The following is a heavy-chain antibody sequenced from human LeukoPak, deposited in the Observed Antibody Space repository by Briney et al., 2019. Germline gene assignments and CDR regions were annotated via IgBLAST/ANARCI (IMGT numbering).Heavy chain of an antibody. CDR3: AKRDSASSQKTFDY. V-gene: IGHV3-30*18. J-gene: IGHJ4*02. Sequence: GGSLRLSCAASGDTFSAYAAHWVRQAPGKGPEWVAVISYDGISKYYADSVKGRFTISRDNSKDTLYLQMNSLRAEDTAVYFCAKRDSASSQKTFDYWGQGTQVAVSS. CDR2: ISYDGISK. CDR1: GDTFSAYA. D-gene: IGHD6-13*01.